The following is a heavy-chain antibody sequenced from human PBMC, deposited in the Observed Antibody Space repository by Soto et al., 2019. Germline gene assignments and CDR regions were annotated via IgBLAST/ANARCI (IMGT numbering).Heavy chain of an antibody. CDR3: AKSPVYAYGYNWFDP. Sequence: EVQLLESGGGLVQPGGSLRLSCAASGFTFSSYAMSWVRQAPGKGLEWVSAISGSGGSTYYADSVKGRFTISRDNSKNTLYLQMTSLRAEDTAVYYCAKSPVYAYGYNWFDPWGQGTLVTVSS. D-gene: IGHD2-2*01. CDR2: ISGSGGST. J-gene: IGHJ5*02. V-gene: IGHV3-23*01. CDR1: GFTFSSYA.